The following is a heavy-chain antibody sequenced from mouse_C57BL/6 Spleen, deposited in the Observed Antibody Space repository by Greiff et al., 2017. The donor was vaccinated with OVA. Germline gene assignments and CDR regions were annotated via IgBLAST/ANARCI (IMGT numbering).Heavy chain of an antibody. CDR3: ARESSLLPFGY. CDR2: IDPSDSET. CDR1: GYTFTSYW. D-gene: IGHD1-1*01. J-gene: IGHJ3*01. V-gene: IGHV1-52*01. Sequence: QVQLQQPGAELVRPGSSVKLSCKASGYTFTSYWMHWVKQRPVQGLEWIGNIDPSDSETHYNQKFKDKATLTVDKSSSTAYMQLSSLTSEDSAVYYCARESSLLPFGYWGQGTLVTVSA.